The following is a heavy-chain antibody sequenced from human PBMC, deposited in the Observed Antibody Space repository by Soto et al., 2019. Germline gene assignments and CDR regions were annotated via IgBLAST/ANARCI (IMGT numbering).Heavy chain of an antibody. J-gene: IGHJ4*02. D-gene: IGHD2-21*02. V-gene: IGHV3-23*04. Sequence: EVQLVESGGGLVQPGRSLRLSCAASGFTFDDYAMHWVRQAPGKGLEWVSGISGSGGSTYYADSVKGRFTISRDNSKNTLYLQMNSLRAEDTAVYYCAKEQAYCGGDCYSPPGYWGQGTLVTVSS. CDR2: ISGSGGST. CDR1: GFTFDDYA. CDR3: AKEQAYCGGDCYSPPGY.